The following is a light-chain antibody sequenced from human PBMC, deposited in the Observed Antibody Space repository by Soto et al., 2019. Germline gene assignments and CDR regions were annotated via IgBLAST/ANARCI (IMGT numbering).Light chain of an antibody. CDR2: SNI. CDR1: SSNIGSNY. Sequence: QSVLTQPPSASGTAGQRVTISCSGSSSNIGSNYVYWYQQLPGMAPKLLIYSNIHRPSGVPDRFSGSKSGTSASLAISGLRYEDEADYYCAAWDDSLSRAVFGGGTQLTVL. J-gene: IGLJ7*01. V-gene: IGLV1-47*02. CDR3: AAWDDSLSRAV.